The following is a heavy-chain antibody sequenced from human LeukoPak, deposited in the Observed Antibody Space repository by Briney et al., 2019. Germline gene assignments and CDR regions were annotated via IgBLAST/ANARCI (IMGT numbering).Heavy chain of an antibody. J-gene: IGHJ4*02. CDR2: IFYSGTT. D-gene: IGHD1-26*01. V-gene: IGHV4-39*01. CDR3: ARVLRGGTYYFDY. CDR1: AGSISSSSYY. Sequence: PSESLSLTCTVSAGSISSSSYYWGWIRHPPRKGLECIGNIFYSGTTYYNPSLKSRVTISVDTSKNQFSLKMRSVTAADTAVYYCARVLRGGTYYFDYWGQGTLVTVSS.